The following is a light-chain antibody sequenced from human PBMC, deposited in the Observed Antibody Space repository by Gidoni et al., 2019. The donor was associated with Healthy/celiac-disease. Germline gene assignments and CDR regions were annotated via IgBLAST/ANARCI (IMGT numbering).Light chain of an antibody. CDR1: SSNIGSNY. J-gene: IGLJ2*01. CDR3: AAWDDSLSGRF. V-gene: IGLV1-47*01. CDR2: RNN. Sequence: QSVLTQPPSASGTPGQRVTISCSGSSSNIGSNYLYWYQQLPGTAPKLLIYRNNQRPSGVPDRFSGSKSGTSASLAISGLRSEDEADYYCAAWDDSLSGRFFGGGTKLTVL.